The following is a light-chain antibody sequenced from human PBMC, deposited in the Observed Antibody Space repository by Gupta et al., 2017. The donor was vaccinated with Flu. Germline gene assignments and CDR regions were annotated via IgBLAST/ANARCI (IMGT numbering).Light chain of an antibody. CDR1: QSVSNNY. V-gene: IGKV3-20*01. CDR3: QQYGRSPWT. Sequence: EIVLTQSPGTLSLSPGERAALSCRAIQSVSNNYLAWYQHKPGQAPRLVIYGASSRATGIPDRFSGSGSGTDFTLTISRLEPEDFAVYYCQQYGRSPWTFGQGTKVEIK. J-gene: IGKJ1*01. CDR2: GAS.